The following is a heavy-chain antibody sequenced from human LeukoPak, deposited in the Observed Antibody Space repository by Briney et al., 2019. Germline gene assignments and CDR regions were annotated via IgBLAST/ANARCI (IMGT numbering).Heavy chain of an antibody. V-gene: IGHV4-39*01. J-gene: IGHJ4*02. CDR1: GDSISTRSYF. CDR3: VRQGTNYHGSGSPIDY. D-gene: IGHD3-10*01. CDR2: IYYSGRT. Sequence: SETLSLTCSVSGDSISTRSYFWGWIRQPPGKGLEWIGSIYYSGRTYYNPSLKSRATISVDTSKSQFSLKLNSVTAADTAVYYCVRQGTNYHGSGSPIDYWGQGNLVTVSS.